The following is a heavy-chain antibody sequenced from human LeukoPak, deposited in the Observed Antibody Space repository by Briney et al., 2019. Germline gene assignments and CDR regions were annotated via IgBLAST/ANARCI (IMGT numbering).Heavy chain of an antibody. D-gene: IGHD2/OR15-2a*01. V-gene: IGHV3-74*01. CDR2: INSDGTTI. CDR3: ARAGYYRFGY. CDR1: GFTFSTSS. J-gene: IGHJ4*02. Sequence: PGGSLRLSCAASGFTFSTSSMHWVRQAPGKGLVWVSRINSDGTTIDYADSVKGRFTISRDNAKNTLYLQMNSLRDEDTAVYYCARAGYYRFGYWGQGTLVIVSS.